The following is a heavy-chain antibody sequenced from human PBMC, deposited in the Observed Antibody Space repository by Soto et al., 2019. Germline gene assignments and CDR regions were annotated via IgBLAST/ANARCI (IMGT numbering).Heavy chain of an antibody. D-gene: IGHD6-13*01. Sequence: ASVKVSCKASGYTFTNYDIYWVRQASGQGLEWLGWMNPDSGNIGYGQTFQGRVTMTRNTSISTAYMELGSLRSDDTAVYYCAPSRLAPDSSASWAWGQGTLVTVSS. CDR2: MNPDSGNI. J-gene: IGHJ1*01. CDR1: GYTFTNYD. V-gene: IGHV1-8*01. CDR3: APSRLAPDSSASWA.